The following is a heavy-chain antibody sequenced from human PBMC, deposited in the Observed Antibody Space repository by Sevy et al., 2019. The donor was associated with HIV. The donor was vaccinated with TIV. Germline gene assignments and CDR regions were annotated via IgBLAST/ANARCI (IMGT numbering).Heavy chain of an antibody. J-gene: IGHJ4*02. CDR1: GFTLSSRW. D-gene: IGHD2-15*01. V-gene: IGHV3-7*01. CDR2: IKQDGIEK. Sequence: GGSLRLSCAASGFTLSSRWMSWVRQAPGKGLEWVANIKQDGIEKCYVDSVKDRFTISRDNAKNSLYLQMNSRRAEDTAVYYCVPSGGGHAGYWGQGTLVTVSS. CDR3: VPSGGGHAGY.